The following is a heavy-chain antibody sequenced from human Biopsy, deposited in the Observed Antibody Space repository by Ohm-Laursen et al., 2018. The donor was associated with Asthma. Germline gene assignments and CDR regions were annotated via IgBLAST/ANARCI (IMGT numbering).Heavy chain of an antibody. J-gene: IGHJ4*02. CDR3: ARKAGSCISRTCYSLDF. CDR2: INSVFGTT. D-gene: IGHD2-2*01. V-gene: IGHV1-69*13. CDR1: GGTFNTYV. Sequence: EASVKVSCKSLGGTFNTYVIGWVRQAPGQGIEWMGGINSVFGTTTYPQKFQDRVTITADDSTSTVYMELSSLRSEDTAVYYCARKAGSCISRTCYSLDFWGQGTLVTVSS.